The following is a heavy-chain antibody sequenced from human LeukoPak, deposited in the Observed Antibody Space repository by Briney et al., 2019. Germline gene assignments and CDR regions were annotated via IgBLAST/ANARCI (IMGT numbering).Heavy chain of an antibody. J-gene: IGHJ4*02. Sequence: SETLSLTCDVYGGSFSGYYWSWIRQPPGKGLEWIGEINHSGSTNYNPSLKSRVTISVDTSKNQFSLKLSSVTAADTAVYYCARLYGDYGYWGQGTLVTVSS. CDR2: INHSGST. CDR1: GGSFSGYY. D-gene: IGHD4-17*01. CDR3: ARLYGDYGY. V-gene: IGHV4-34*01.